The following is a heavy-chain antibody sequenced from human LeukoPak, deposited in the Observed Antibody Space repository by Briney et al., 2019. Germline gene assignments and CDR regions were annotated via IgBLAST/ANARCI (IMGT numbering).Heavy chain of an antibody. CDR1: GYTFTSYD. Sequence: ASVKVSCKASGYTFTSYDINWVRQATGQGLEWMGWMNPNSGNTGYAQKFQGRVTMTRNTSISTAYMEQSSLRSEDTAVYYCARGYSNYYYYYYMDVWGKGTTVTVSS. V-gene: IGHV1-8*01. D-gene: IGHD4-11*01. J-gene: IGHJ6*03. CDR3: ARGYSNYYYYYYMDV. CDR2: MNPNSGNT.